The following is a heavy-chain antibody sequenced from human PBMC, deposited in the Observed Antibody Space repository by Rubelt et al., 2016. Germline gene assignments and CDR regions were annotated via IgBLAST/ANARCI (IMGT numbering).Heavy chain of an antibody. CDR2: IYHSGST. V-gene: IGHV4-4*02. CDR1: GGSISSSNW. J-gene: IGHJ4*02. CDR3: ARGNQQQLAPTSIYYFDY. Sequence: QVQLQESGPGLVKPSGTLSLTCAVSGGSISSSNWWSWVRQPPGKGLEWIGEIYHSGSTNYNPSLKSRVTISVDTSKNQFSLKLGSVTSADTAVYYCARGNQQQLAPTSIYYFDYWGQGTLVTVSS. D-gene: IGHD6-13*01.